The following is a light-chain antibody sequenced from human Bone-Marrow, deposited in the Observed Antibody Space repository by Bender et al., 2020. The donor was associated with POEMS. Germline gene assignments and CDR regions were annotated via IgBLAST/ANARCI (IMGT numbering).Light chain of an antibody. CDR3: CSYAGNSTFV. J-gene: IGLJ2*01. CDR2: EVF. CDR1: GNDVADYNY. Sequence: QSALTQPRSVSGSPGQSVTISCTGAGNDVADYNYVSWYQQHPGKAPKLMIYEVFKRPSGVPDRFSGSRSGTTASLTISGLQAEDEADYYCCSYAGNSTFVFGGGTKVTVL. V-gene: IGLV2-11*01.